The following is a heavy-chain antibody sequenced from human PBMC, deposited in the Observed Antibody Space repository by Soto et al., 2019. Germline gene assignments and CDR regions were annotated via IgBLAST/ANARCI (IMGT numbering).Heavy chain of an antibody. J-gene: IGHJ5*02. V-gene: IGHV1-2*02. CDR1: GYTFTAYY. CDR3: ARSYYYGSGSYYNAHNWFDP. D-gene: IGHD3-10*01. CDR2: ISPNSGGS. Sequence: ASVKVSCKSSGYTFTAYYMHWVLQAPGQGLEWMGWISPNSGGSKYAQKFEGRVTLTRDSSISTAYMELSRLRSDDTAVYYCARSYYYGSGSYYNAHNWFDPWGQGTLVTVSS.